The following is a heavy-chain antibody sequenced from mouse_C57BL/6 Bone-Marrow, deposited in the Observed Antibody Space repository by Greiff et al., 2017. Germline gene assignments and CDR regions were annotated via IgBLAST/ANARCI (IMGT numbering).Heavy chain of an antibody. CDR2: ISSGGSYT. CDR1: GFTFSSYG. Sequence: DVKLVESGGDLVKPGGSLKLSCAASGFTFSSYGMSWVRQTPDKRLEWVATISSGGSYTYYPDSVKGRFTISRDNAKNTLYLQMSSLKSEDTAMYYCARQRTGYYCDYWGQGTTRTVSS. J-gene: IGHJ2*01. D-gene: IGHD4-1*01. CDR3: ARQRTGYYCDY. V-gene: IGHV5-6*02.